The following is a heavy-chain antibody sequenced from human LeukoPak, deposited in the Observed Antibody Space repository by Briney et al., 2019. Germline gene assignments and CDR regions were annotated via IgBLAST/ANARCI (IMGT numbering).Heavy chain of an antibody. V-gene: IGHV4-59*01. CDR1: GGSISSYY. D-gene: IGHD6-6*01. CDR3: ARGVEYSSSSGLGY. CDR2: IYYSGST. J-gene: IGHJ4*02. Sequence: SETLSLTCTVSGGSISSYYWSWIRQPPGKGLEWIGYIYYSGSTNYNPSLKSRVTISVDTSKNQFSLKLSSVTAADTALYYCARGVEYSSSSGLGYWGQGTLVTVSS.